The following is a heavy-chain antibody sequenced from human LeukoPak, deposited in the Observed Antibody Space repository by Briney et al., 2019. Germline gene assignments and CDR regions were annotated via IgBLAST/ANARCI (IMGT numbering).Heavy chain of an antibody. V-gene: IGHV3-30*18. D-gene: IGHD6-19*01. J-gene: IGHJ5*02. CDR2: ISHDGSNK. Sequence: GGSLRLSCAASGFTFSSYGMHWVRQAPGKGLEWVAGISHDGSNKYYADSVKGRFTISRDNSKNTLYLQMNSLRVEDTAVYYCAKVKVAGKMYNWFDPWGQGTLVTVSS. CDR3: AKVKVAGKMYNWFDP. CDR1: GFTFSSYG.